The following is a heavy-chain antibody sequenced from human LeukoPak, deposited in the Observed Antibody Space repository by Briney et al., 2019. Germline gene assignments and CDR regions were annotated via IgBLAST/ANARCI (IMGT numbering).Heavy chain of an antibody. Sequence: GSLRPSCAASGFTFRNYLITLVRQAPRKGLEGVAHINQDGSEEHYMASVKARFTISRDNAKNSLSLQMNSLRAEDTAVYYCVRDGGVSGYDLLDYWGQGTLVTVSS. J-gene: IGHJ4*02. CDR3: VRDGGVSGYDLLDY. V-gene: IGHV3-7*01. CDR2: INQDGSEE. CDR1: GFTFRNYL. D-gene: IGHD5-12*01.